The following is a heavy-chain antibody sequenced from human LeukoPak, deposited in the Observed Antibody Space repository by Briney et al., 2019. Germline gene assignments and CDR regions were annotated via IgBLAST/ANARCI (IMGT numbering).Heavy chain of an antibody. J-gene: IGHJ6*03. D-gene: IGHD3-10*01. V-gene: IGHV4-39*01. CDR1: GGSISSSSYY. CDR3: ARLVRDRLYYYHMDV. Sequence: PSETLSLTCTVSGGSISSSSYYWGWIRQPPGKGLEWIGSIYYSGSTYYNPSLKSRVTISVDTSKNQFSLKLSSVTAADTAVYYCARLVRDRLYYYHMDVWGKGTTVTVSS. CDR2: IYYSGST.